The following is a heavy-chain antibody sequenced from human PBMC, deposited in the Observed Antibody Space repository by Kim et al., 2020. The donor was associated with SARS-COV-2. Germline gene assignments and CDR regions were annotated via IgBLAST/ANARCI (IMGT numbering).Heavy chain of an antibody. V-gene: IGHV3-48*02. CDR1: GFTFSSYS. CDR2: ISSSSSTI. Sequence: GGSLRLSCAASGFTFSSYSMNWVRQAPGKGLEWISYISSSSSTIYYADSVKGRFTISRDNAKNSLYLQMNSLRDEDTAVYYCARGVGGILTGYKYYFDYWGQGTLVTVSS. D-gene: IGHD3-9*01. J-gene: IGHJ4*02. CDR3: ARGVGGILTGYKYYFDY.